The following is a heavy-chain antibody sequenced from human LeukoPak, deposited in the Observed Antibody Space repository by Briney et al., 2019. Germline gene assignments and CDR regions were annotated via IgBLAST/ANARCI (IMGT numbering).Heavy chain of an antibody. CDR3: AKVQGYTSGWYQGYYYGMDV. Sequence: PGGSLRLSCAASGFSFSTYGMHWVRQAPGKGLEWVAFIRYDGSNKYYADSVKGRFTISRDNSKNTLYLQMNSLRAEDTAVYYCAKVQGYTSGWYQGYYYGMDVWGQGTTVTVSS. CDR2: IRYDGSNK. J-gene: IGHJ6*02. CDR1: GFSFSTYG. V-gene: IGHV3-30*02. D-gene: IGHD6-19*01.